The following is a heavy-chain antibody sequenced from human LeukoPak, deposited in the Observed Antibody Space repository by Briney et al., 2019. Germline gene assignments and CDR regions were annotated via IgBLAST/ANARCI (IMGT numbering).Heavy chain of an antibody. Sequence: SETLSLTCTVSGGSISSSSYYWGWIRQPPGKGLEWIGSIYFSGSTYYNPSLKSRVTISVDTSKNQFSLKLSSVTAADTAVYYCARPAVAGTFYYFDYWGQGTLVTVSS. CDR1: GGSISSSSYY. J-gene: IGHJ4*02. CDR2: IYFSGST. D-gene: IGHD6-19*01. CDR3: ARPAVAGTFYYFDY. V-gene: IGHV4-39*01.